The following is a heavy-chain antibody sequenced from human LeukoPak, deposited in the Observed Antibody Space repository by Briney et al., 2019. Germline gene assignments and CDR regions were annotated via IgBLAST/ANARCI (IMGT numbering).Heavy chain of an antibody. CDR1: GGSISSSSYY. CDR2: IYYSGRT. J-gene: IGHJ6*03. CDR3: ARTYVYYYMDV. V-gene: IGHV4-39*07. D-gene: IGHD2-8*01. Sequence: SETLSLTCTVSGGSISSSSYYWGWIRQPPGKGLEWIGSIYYSGRTYYNPSLRSRVTISVDTSKNQFSLKLSSVTAADTAVYYCARTYVYYYMDVWGKGTTVTISS.